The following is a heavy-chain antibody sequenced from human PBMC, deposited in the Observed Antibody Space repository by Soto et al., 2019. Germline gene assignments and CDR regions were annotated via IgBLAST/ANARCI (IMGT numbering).Heavy chain of an antibody. Sequence: PGESLKISCQGSGYSFTTYWIGWVRQMPGKGLEWMGVIYPADFDTRYSPSFLGQVTISADKSTTTAYLEWSSLKASDTAMYYCARRTLDCSSTSCYVGLYGMDVRGQGTTVTVSS. CDR1: GYSFTTYW. V-gene: IGHV5-51*01. CDR3: ARRTLDCSSTSCYVGLYGMDV. CDR2: IYPADFDT. J-gene: IGHJ6*02. D-gene: IGHD2-2*01.